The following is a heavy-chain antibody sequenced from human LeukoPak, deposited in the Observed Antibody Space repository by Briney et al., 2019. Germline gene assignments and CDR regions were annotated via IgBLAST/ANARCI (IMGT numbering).Heavy chain of an antibody. CDR3: ARVRGYLAWFDP. J-gene: IGHJ5*02. Sequence: SETLSLTCTVSGYSISSGYYWTWIRQPAGKGLEWIGRIYTSGSTNYNPSLKSRVTISVDTSKNQFSLKLSSVTAADTAVYYCARVRGYLAWFDPWGQGTLVTVSS. D-gene: IGHD1-1*01. CDR2: IYTSGST. CDR1: GYSISSGYY. V-gene: IGHV4-61*02.